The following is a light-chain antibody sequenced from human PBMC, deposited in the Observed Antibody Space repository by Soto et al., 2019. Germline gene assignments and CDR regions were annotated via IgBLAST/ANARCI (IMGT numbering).Light chain of an antibody. J-gene: IGLJ3*02. V-gene: IGLV1-44*01. Sequence: QLVLTQPPSVSATPGQGVILSCSGGGSNIGSTAVNWYQQLPGTAPRLLIYSSNQRPSGVPDRISGSKSGTSASLAISGLQSEDEADYYCAAWDDDLHVWLFGGGTKLTVL. CDR1: GSNIGSTA. CDR3: AAWDDDLHVWL. CDR2: SSN.